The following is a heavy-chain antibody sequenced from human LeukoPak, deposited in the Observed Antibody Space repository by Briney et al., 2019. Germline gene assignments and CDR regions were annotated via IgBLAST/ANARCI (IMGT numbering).Heavy chain of an antibody. CDR1: GGSISSYY. Sequence: KPSETLSLTCTVSGGSISSYYWSWIRQPAGKGLEWIGSIYYSGSTYYNPSLKSRVTISVDTSKNQFSLKLSSVTAADTAVYYCARATKSVLRFDPWGQGTLVTVSS. J-gene: IGHJ5*02. V-gene: IGHV4-4*07. CDR3: ARATKSVLRFDP. D-gene: IGHD2-8*01. CDR2: IYYSGST.